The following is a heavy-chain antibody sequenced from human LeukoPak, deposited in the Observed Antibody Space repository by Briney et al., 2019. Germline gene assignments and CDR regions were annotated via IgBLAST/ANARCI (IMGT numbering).Heavy chain of an antibody. Sequence: ASVKVSCKASGYTFTSYYMHWVRQAPGQGLEWMGIINPSGGSTSYAQKFQGRVTMTRDTPTSAVYMELSSLRSEDTAVYYCARDGGGVEMATIWAYFDYWGQGTLVTVSS. J-gene: IGHJ4*02. CDR3: ARDGGGVEMATIWAYFDY. CDR1: GYTFTSYY. V-gene: IGHV1-46*01. CDR2: INPSGGST. D-gene: IGHD5-24*01.